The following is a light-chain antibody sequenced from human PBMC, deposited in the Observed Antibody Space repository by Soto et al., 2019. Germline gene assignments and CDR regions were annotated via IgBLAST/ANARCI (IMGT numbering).Light chain of an antibody. CDR2: GAS. CDR3: QQYNYWPPYT. Sequence: EIVMTQSPATLSVSPGERATLSCRASQSLSNNLAWYQQKPGQAPRLLINGASTRATGIPARFSGSGSGTEFTLTISSLQSGDFAVYYCQQYNYWPPYTFGQGTKVEIK. CDR1: QSLSNN. V-gene: IGKV3-15*01. J-gene: IGKJ2*01.